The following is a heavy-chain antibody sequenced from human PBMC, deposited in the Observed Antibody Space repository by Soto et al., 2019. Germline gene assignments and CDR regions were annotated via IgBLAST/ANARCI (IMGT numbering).Heavy chain of an antibody. V-gene: IGHV4-34*01. Sequence: PSETLSLTCAVSGGSFSGYYWSWIRQPPGKGLEWIGEINHSGSTNYNPSLKSRVTISVDTSKNQFSLKLSSVTAADTAVYYCARGNHPNYYGSGSYYKYWGQGTLVTVSS. J-gene: IGHJ4*02. CDR2: INHSGST. D-gene: IGHD3-10*01. CDR3: ARGNHPNYYGSGSYYKY. CDR1: GGSFSGYY.